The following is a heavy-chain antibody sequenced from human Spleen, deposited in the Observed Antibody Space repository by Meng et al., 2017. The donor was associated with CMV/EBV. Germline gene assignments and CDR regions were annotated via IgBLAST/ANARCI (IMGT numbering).Heavy chain of an antibody. Sequence: GGSLRLSCAASGFTFSSYAMNWVRQAPGKGLEWVSSITGSSGSSYYVDSVKGRFTISRDYSKNTLYLQMNSMRAEDTAVYYCAKSNYDFWSGTDYWGQGTLVTVSS. CDR3: AKSNYDFWSGTDY. CDR1: GFTFSSYA. J-gene: IGHJ4*02. V-gene: IGHV3-23*01. CDR2: ITGSSGSS. D-gene: IGHD3-3*01.